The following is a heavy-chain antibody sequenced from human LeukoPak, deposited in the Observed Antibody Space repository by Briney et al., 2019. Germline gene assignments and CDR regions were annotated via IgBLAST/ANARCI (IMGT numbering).Heavy chain of an antibody. V-gene: IGHV4-31*03. CDR1: GGSISSGGYY. J-gene: IGHJ3*02. D-gene: IGHD3-3*01. CDR2: IYYSGST. Sequence: PSQTLSLTCTVSGGSISSGGYYWSWIRQHPGKGLEGIGYIYYSGSTYYNPSLKSRVTISVDTSKNQFSLKLSSVTAADTAVYYCARGDFRGDAFDIWGQGTMVTVSS. CDR3: ARGDFRGDAFDI.